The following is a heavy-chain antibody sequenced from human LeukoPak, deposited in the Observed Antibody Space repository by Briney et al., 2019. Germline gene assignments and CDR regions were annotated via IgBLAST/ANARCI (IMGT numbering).Heavy chain of an antibody. V-gene: IGHV4-61*02. J-gene: IGHJ3*02. D-gene: IGHD3-22*01. CDR3: ARLSNDSSGYPINDAFDI. Sequence: PSQTLSLTCTVSGGSISSGSYYWSWIRQPAGKGLEWIGRIYTSGSTNYNPSLKSRVTISVDTSKNQFSLKLSSVTAADTAVYYCARLSNDSSGYPINDAFDIWGQGTMVTVSS. CDR1: GGSISSGSYY. CDR2: IYTSGST.